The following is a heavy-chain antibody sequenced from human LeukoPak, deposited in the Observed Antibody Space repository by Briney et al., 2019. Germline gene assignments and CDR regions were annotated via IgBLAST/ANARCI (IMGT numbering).Heavy chain of an antibody. V-gene: IGHV3-23*01. CDR1: GFTFSSYG. CDR2: ISGSGGST. D-gene: IGHD3-10*01. J-gene: IGHJ4*02. Sequence: PGGTLRLSCAASGFTFSSYGMSWVRQAPGKGLEWVSAISGSGGSTYYADSVKGRFTISRDNSKNTLYLQMNSLRAEDTAVYYCASRTVSNMVRGPVDYWGQGTLVTVSS. CDR3: ASRTVSNMVRGPVDY.